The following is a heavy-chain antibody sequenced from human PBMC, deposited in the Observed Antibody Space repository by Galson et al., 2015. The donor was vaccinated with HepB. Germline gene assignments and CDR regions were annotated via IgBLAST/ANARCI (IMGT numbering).Heavy chain of an antibody. D-gene: IGHD1-1*01. CDR3: AREGSWGRLERPFDY. CDR2: INPNSGGT. J-gene: IGHJ4*02. V-gene: IGHV1-2*06. CDR1: GYSFTDYY. Sequence: SVKVSCKASGYSFTDYYMHWVRQAPGQGLEWMGRINPNSGGTNYVQKFQGRVTMTRDTSISTAYMELSSLISDDTAVYYCAREGSWGRLERPFDYWGQGT.